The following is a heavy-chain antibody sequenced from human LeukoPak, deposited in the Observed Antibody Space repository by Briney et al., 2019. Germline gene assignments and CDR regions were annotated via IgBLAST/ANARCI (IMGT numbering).Heavy chain of an antibody. CDR3: ASFEVGA. V-gene: IGHV1-8*03. Sequence: ASVKVSCKASGYTFTSYDINWVRQAAGQGLEWMGWMSPYSDNTGYAQRFQGRVTITRNTSISTAYMELSNLRSEDTAVYYCASFEVGAWGQGTLVTVSS. D-gene: IGHD3-10*01. J-gene: IGHJ5*02. CDR1: GYTFTSYD. CDR2: MSPYSDNT.